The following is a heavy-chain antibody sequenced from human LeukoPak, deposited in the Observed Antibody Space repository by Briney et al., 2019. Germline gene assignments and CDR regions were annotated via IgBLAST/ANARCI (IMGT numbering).Heavy chain of an antibody. Sequence: GASVKVSCKASGYTFTSYGISWVRQAPGQGLEWMGWISAYNGNTNYAQKLQGRVTMTTDTSTSTAYMELRSLRSEDTAVYYCARAALETYDFWSGYYRHDAFDIWGQGTMVTVSS. V-gene: IGHV1-18*01. CDR1: GYTFTSYG. D-gene: IGHD3-3*01. J-gene: IGHJ3*02. CDR3: ARAALETYDFWSGYYRHDAFDI. CDR2: ISAYNGNT.